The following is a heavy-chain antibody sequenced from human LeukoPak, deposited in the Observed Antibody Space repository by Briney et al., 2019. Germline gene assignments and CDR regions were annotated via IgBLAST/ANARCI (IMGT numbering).Heavy chain of an antibody. V-gene: IGHV3-7*01. Sequence: GGSLRLSCAASGFTFSSYWMSWVRQAPGKGLEWVANIKQDGSEKYYVDSVKGRFTISRDNAKNSLYLQMNSLRAEDTAVYYCGRKHQQLVPIGYYYYRDVWGKGTTVTVSS. J-gene: IGHJ6*03. CDR2: IKQDGSEK. CDR1: GFTFSSYW. D-gene: IGHD6-13*01. CDR3: GRKHQQLVPIGYYYYRDV.